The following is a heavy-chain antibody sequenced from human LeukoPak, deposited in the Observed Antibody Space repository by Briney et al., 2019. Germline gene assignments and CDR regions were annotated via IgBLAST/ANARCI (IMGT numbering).Heavy chain of an antibody. CDR2: VNPNSGGT. Sequence: ASVKVSCKASGYTFTGYYIHWVRQAPGQGLEWMGWVNPNSGGTNYAQKFQERGTMTSDTSISTAYMELHRLRSDDTAVYYCARDWYDIGEVVVPVWGAFHIWGQGTLVTVSS. CDR1: GYTFTGYY. J-gene: IGHJ3*02. CDR3: ARDWYDIGEVVVPVWGAFHI. D-gene: IGHD2-15*01. V-gene: IGHV1-2*02.